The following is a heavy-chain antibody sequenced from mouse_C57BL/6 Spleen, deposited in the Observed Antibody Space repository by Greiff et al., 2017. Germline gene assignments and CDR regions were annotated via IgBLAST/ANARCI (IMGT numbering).Heavy chain of an antibody. Sequence: QVQLQQSGAELARPGASVKLSCKASGYTFTSYGISWVKQRTGQGLEWIGEIYPRSGNTYYNEKFKGKATLTADKSSSTAYMELRSLTSEDSAVYFCAREKGMRMGLLLDYWGQGTTLTVSS. CDR1: GYTFTSYG. CDR2: IYPRSGNT. D-gene: IGHD2-12*01. J-gene: IGHJ2*01. V-gene: IGHV1-81*01. CDR3: AREKGMRMGLLLDY.